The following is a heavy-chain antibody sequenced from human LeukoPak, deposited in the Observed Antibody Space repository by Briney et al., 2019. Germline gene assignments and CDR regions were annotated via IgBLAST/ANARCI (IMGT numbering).Heavy chain of an antibody. J-gene: IGHJ3*02. CDR3: ARAGIRGDFGVVILDAFDI. CDR1: GYTFTGYY. Sequence: ASVKVSCKASGYTFTGYYIHWVRQAPGQGLEWMGWINPNSGGTNYAQEFQGRVTMSRDTSISTAYMELTRLRSDDTAMFYCARAGIRGDFGVVILDAFDIWGQGTMVTVSS. V-gene: IGHV1-2*02. CDR2: INPNSGGT. D-gene: IGHD3-3*01.